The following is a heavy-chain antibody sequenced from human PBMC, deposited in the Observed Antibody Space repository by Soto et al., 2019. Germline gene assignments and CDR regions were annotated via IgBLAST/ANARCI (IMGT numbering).Heavy chain of an antibody. CDR3: ARREVDYGDYYYYYYMDV. Sequence: SETLSLTCTVSGGSISSYYWSWIRQPPGKGLEWIGYIYYSGSTNYNPSLKSRVTISVDTSKNQFSLKLSSVTAADTAVYYCARREVDYGDYYYYYYMDVWGKGTTVTVSS. V-gene: IGHV4-59*08. CDR2: IYYSGST. CDR1: GGSISSYY. D-gene: IGHD4-17*01. J-gene: IGHJ6*03.